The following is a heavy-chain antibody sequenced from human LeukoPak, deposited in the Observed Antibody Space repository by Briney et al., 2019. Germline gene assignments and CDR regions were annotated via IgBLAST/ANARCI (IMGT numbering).Heavy chain of an antibody. J-gene: IGHJ5*02. Sequence: GGSLRLSCSVSGFTFGNYFMHWVRQAPGEGLVWVSRINGDGTSTIYADSVKGRFTISRDNAKNTLYLQMNSLRAEDTAIYYCTRRVDSTRWFDPWGQGTLVSVSS. V-gene: IGHV3-74*01. CDR1: GFTFGNYF. D-gene: IGHD1-1*01. CDR3: TRRVDSTRWFDP. CDR2: INGDGTST.